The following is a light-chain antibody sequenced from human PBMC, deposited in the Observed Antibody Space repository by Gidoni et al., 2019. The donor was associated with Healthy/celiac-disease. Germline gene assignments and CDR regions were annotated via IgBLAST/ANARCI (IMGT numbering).Light chain of an antibody. V-gene: IGKV1-39*01. Sequence: DIQMTQSPSSLSASVGDRVTITCRASQSISSYLNWYQQKPVKAPKLLIYAASSFQSGVPSRFSGSGSGTDFTLTISSLQPEDFATYYCQQSYSTPPTFXGXTKVEIK. CDR3: QQSYSTPPT. J-gene: IGKJ4*01. CDR1: QSISSY. CDR2: AAS.